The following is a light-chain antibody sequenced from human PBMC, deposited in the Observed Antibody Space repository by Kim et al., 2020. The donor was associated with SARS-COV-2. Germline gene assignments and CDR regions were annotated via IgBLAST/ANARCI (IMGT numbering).Light chain of an antibody. J-gene: IGKJ1*01. CDR3: QQYGTSRT. V-gene: IGKV3-20*01. CDR2: GAS. CDR1: QTVRSRY. Sequence: LSPGERATPSCRASQTVRSRYLAWYQQKPGQAPRLLIYGASSRATGIPDRFSGSGSETDFTLTISRLEPEDFAVYYCQQYGTSRTFGQGTKVDIK.